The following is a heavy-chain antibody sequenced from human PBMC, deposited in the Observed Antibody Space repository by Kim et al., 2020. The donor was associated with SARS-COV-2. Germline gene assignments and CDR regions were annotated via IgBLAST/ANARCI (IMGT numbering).Heavy chain of an antibody. D-gene: IGHD2-21*01. J-gene: IGHJ4*02. CDR3: AGVGFCSNQRDY. CDR2: IIPIVGKT. Sequence: SVKVSCKASGGTFSTYGISWVRQAPGQGLEWMGWIIPIVGKTNYAQKFQDRVTITADRSTSTAYMELSSLKSEDTAMYYYAGVGFCSNQRDYWGQGALVTFSS. CDR1: GGTFSTYG. V-gene: IGHV1-69*10.